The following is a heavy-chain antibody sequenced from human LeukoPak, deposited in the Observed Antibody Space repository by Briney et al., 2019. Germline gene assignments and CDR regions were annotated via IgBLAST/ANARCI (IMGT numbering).Heavy chain of an antibody. Sequence: SXRLSXXXXXLTVXXSYMSWVRQAPGKGLEWVSAIYSVGSTYYADSVKGRFTISRDNSKNTLYLQMNSLRAEDTAVYYCTRYSSSSGHDFDYWGQGTLVTVSS. CDR3: TRYSSSSGHDFDY. J-gene: IGHJ4*02. V-gene: IGHV3-66*01. D-gene: IGHD6-6*01. CDR1: XLTVXXSY. CDR2: IYSVGST.